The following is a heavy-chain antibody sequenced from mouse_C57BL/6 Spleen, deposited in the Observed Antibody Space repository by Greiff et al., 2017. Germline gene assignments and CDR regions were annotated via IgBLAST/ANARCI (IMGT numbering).Heavy chain of an antibody. CDR3: ARSHSNYPMDY. J-gene: IGHJ4*01. CDR2: IYPGDGDT. D-gene: IGHD2-5*01. CDR1: GYAFSSSW. Sequence: QVQLKQSGPELVKPGASVKISCKASGYAFSSSWMNWVKQRPGKGLEWIGRIYPGDGDTNYNGKFKGKATLTADKSSSTAYMQLSSLTSEDSAVYFCARSHSNYPMDYWGQGTSVTVSS. V-gene: IGHV1-82*01.